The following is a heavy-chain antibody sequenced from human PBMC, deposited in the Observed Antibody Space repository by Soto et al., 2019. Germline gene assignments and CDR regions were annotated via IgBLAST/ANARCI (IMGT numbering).Heavy chain of an antibody. D-gene: IGHD3-22*01. Sequence: SETLSLTCTVSGGSISSYYWSWIRQPPGKGLEWIWYIHYSGSTNYNPSLKSRVTISLDTSKNQFSLKLSSVTAADTAVYYCASNGYDYPNWFDPWGQGTLVTVSS. CDR1: GGSISSYY. V-gene: IGHV4-59*01. CDR2: IHYSGST. J-gene: IGHJ5*02. CDR3: ASNGYDYPNWFDP.